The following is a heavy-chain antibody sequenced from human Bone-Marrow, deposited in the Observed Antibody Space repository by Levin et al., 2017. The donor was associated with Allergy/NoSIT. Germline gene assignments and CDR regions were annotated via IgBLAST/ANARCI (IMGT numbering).Heavy chain of an antibody. CDR2: ISSSSSYI. D-gene: IGHD3-10*01. CDR1: GFTFSSYS. V-gene: IGHV3-21*01. Sequence: NSGGSLRLSCAASGFTFSSYSMNWVRQAPGKGLEWVSSISSSSSYIYYADSVKGRFTISRDNAKNSLYLQMNSLRAEDTAVYYCARGVTMVQETDPWGQGTLVTVSS. J-gene: IGHJ5*02. CDR3: ARGVTMVQETDP.